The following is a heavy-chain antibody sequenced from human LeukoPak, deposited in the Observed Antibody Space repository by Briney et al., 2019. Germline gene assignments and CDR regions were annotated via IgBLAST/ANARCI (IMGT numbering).Heavy chain of an antibody. J-gene: IGHJ5*02. CDR2: IYSGGST. CDR3: ARDPGLQEPWFDP. CDR1: GFTVSSNY. Sequence: GGSLRLSCAASGFTVSSNYMSWVRQAPGKGLEWVSVIYSGGSTYYADSVKGRFTISRDNSKNTLYLQMNSLRAEDTAVYYCARDPGLQEPWFDPWGQGTLVTASS. D-gene: IGHD5-24*01. V-gene: IGHV3-66*01.